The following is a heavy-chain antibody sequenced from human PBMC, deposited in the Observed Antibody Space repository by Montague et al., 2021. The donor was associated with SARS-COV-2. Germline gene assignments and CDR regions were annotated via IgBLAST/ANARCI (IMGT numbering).Heavy chain of an antibody. Sequence: ETLSLTCTVSGGSISSYYWSWIRQPPGKGLEWIGYIYYSGSTNYNPSLKNRVTISVDTSKNQFSLKLSSVTAADTAVYYCARDSGGSSPEDWLGFDPWGQGTLVTVSS. D-gene: IGHD2-15*01. CDR2: IYYSGST. CDR3: ARDSGGSSPEDWLGFDP. J-gene: IGHJ5*02. CDR1: GGSISSYY. V-gene: IGHV4-59*01.